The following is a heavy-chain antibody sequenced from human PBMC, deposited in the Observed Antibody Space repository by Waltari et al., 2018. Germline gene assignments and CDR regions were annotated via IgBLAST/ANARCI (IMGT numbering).Heavy chain of an antibody. CDR2: IIPICGTA. D-gene: IGHD3-3*01. CDR3: AVVLRFLEWLLPLDY. J-gene: IGHJ4*02. V-gene: IGHV1-69*13. Sequence: QVQLVQSGAEVKKPGSSVKVSCKASGGTFSSYAISWVRQAPGQGLEWMGRIIPICGTANYAQKVQGRVTITADKSTSTAYMELSSLRSEDTAVYYCAVVLRFLEWLLPLDYWGQGTLVTVSS. CDR1: GGTFSSYA.